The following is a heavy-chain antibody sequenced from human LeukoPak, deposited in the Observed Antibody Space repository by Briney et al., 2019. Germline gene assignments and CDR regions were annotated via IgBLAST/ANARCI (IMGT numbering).Heavy chain of an antibody. CDR2: IIPIFGTA. Sequence: SVKVSCKASGGTFSSYAISWVRQAPGQGLEWMGGIIPIFGTANYAQKFQGRVTITTDESTSTAYMELSSLRSEDTAVYYCARMADYYDSSGYYPDAFDIWGQGTMVTVSS. CDR3: ARMADYYDSSGYYPDAFDI. J-gene: IGHJ3*02. D-gene: IGHD3-22*01. CDR1: GGTFSSYA. V-gene: IGHV1-69*05.